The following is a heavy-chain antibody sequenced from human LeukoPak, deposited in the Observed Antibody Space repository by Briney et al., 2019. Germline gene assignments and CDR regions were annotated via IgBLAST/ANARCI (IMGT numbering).Heavy chain of an antibody. CDR1: GYTFTGYY. V-gene: IGHV1-2*04. CDR2: INPNSGGT. J-gene: IGHJ4*02. CDR3: ARGWDIVAHFDY. D-gene: IGHD2-15*01. Sequence: ASVKVSCKASGYTFTGYYMHWVRQAPGQGLEWMGWINPNSGGTNYAQKFQGWVTMTRDTSISTAYMELSRLRFDDTAVYYCARGWDIVAHFDYWGQGTLVTVSS.